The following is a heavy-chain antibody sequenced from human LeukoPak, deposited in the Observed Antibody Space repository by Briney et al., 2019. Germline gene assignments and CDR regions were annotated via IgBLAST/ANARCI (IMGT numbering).Heavy chain of an antibody. CDR3: ARDSNWSLDY. J-gene: IGHJ4*02. CDR2: IKRDGSAE. Sequence: GGSLRLSCAASGFTFSSQWMSWVRQAPGKGLEWVANIKRDGSAEYYVDSVKGRFTISRDNAKNSLYLQMNSLRAEDTAVYFCARDSNWSLDYWGQGTRVTVSS. D-gene: IGHD1-1*01. V-gene: IGHV3-7*01. CDR1: GFTFSSQW.